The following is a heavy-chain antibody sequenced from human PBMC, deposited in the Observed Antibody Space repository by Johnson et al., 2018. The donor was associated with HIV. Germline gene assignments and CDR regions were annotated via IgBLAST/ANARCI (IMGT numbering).Heavy chain of an antibody. Sequence: VQLVESGGGVVRPGESLRLYCTASGFTFSNYWMSWVRQAPGKGLEWVANIDQDGSEKYYADSVKGRFTISRDNSKNTLYLQMSSLRAEDTAVYYCARGPSVVTLHAFDLWGQGTLVTVSS. J-gene: IGHJ3*01. V-gene: IGHV3-7*04. CDR2: IDQDGSEK. CDR1: GFTFSNYW. D-gene: IGHD4-23*01. CDR3: ARGPSVVTLHAFDL.